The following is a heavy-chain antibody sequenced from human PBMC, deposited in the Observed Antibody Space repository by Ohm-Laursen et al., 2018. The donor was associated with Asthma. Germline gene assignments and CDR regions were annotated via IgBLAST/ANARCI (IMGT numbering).Heavy chain of an antibody. Sequence: GASAKVSCKASGYTFTGYYMHWVRQAPGQGLEWMGRISPNSGDTKYAQKFQGRVTMTRDTSISTAYMELSRLRSDDTAVYYCAGAAAGTHYYYGMDVWGQGTTVTVSS. V-gene: IGHV1-2*06. D-gene: IGHD6-13*01. CDR1: GYTFTGYY. J-gene: IGHJ6*02. CDR2: ISPNSGDT. CDR3: AGAAAGTHYYYGMDV.